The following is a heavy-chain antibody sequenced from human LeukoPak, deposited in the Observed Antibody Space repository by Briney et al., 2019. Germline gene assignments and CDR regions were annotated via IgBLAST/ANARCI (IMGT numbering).Heavy chain of an antibody. CDR1: GFTFSSYS. Sequence: GGSLRLSCAASGFTFSSYSMNWVRQAPGKGLEWLSYISSTSSTIYYADSVKGRFTISRDNAKNTLYLHMNSLRDDDTAVYYCASDQRYAFDYWGQGILVTVSS. V-gene: IGHV3-48*02. J-gene: IGHJ4*02. CDR3: ASDQRYAFDY. CDR2: ISSTSSTI. D-gene: IGHD3-9*01.